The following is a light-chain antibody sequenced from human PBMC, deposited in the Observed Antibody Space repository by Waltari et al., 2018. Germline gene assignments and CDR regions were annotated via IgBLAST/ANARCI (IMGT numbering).Light chain of an antibody. CDR3: QVWDSRTDHVI. V-gene: IGLV3-21*02. J-gene: IGLJ2*01. CDR1: NIGSKS. CDR2: DDT. Sequence: YVLTQPPSVSVAPGQTARITCGGSNIGSKSVHWHQQTPGRAQKVVVYDDTDRPSGISERFSGSNAGNTATLIISGVEAGDEADYYCQVWDSRTDHVIFGGGTKLTVL.